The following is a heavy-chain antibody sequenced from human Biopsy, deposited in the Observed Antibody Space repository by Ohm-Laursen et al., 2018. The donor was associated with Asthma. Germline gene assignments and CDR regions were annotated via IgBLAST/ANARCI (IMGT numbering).Heavy chain of an antibody. J-gene: IGHJ4*02. Sequence: SLRLSCTASGFTFSSYAMHWVRQAPGKGLEWVAVISYDGSNKYYADSVKGRFTISRDNSKNTLYLQMNILRAEDTAVYYCARDLHPTNHLGELSEGFDYWGQGTLVTVSS. D-gene: IGHD3-16*02. CDR3: ARDLHPTNHLGELSEGFDY. CDR2: ISYDGSNK. V-gene: IGHV3-30-3*01. CDR1: GFTFSSYA.